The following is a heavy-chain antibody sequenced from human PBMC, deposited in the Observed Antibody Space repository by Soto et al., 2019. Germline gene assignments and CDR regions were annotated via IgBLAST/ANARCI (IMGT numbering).Heavy chain of an antibody. CDR2: ISGSGGST. CDR1: GFTFSSYA. V-gene: IGHV3-23*01. CDR3: AKDRVERRWGLGYYDSSGYTFGVVDV. J-gene: IGHJ6*02. D-gene: IGHD3-22*01. Sequence: EVQLLESGGGLVQPGGSLRLSCAASGFTFSSYAMSWVRQAPGKGLEWVSAISGSGGSTYYADSVKGRFTISRDNSKNTLYLQMNSLRAEDTAVYYCAKDRVERRWGLGYYDSSGYTFGVVDVWGQGTTVTVSS.